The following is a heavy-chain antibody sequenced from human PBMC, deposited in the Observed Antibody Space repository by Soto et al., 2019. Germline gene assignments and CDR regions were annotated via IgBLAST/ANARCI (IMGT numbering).Heavy chain of an antibody. Sequence: SETLSLTCAVYGGSFSGYYWSWIRQPPGKGLEWIGEINHSGSTNYNPSLKSRVTISVDTSKNQFSLKLSSVTAADTAVYYCARGGDIVVVPAAMYWFDPWGQGTLVTVSS. CDR1: GGSFSGYY. D-gene: IGHD2-2*01. CDR3: ARGGDIVVVPAAMYWFDP. J-gene: IGHJ5*02. V-gene: IGHV4-34*01. CDR2: INHSGST.